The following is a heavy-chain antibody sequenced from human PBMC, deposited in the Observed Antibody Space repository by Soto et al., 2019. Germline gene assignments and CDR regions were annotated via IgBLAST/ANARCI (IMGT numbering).Heavy chain of an antibody. CDR2: VNPKRGDA. D-gene: IGHD3-9*01. J-gene: IGHJ2*01. V-gene: IGHV1-2*04. CDR3: ARDPGLPGQYLYFDL. CDR1: GYKFTDYY. Sequence: QVVLVQSGAEVKKPGDSVKVSCKSSGYKFTDYYLHWVRQAPGQGPEWLGRVNPKRGDAIYAQKFQGWGSMTREMAPTTAYLEVNRLRPAATAVYFCARDPGLPGQYLYFDLWGRGTLVTVSS.